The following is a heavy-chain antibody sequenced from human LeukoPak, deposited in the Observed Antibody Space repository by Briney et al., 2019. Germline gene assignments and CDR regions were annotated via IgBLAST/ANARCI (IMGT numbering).Heavy chain of an antibody. CDR3: ARWGSGSYHFFDY. J-gene: IGHJ4*02. CDR2: IYSGGTT. Sequence: GGSLRLSYAASGFTVSSNYMSWVRQAPGKGLEWVSVIYSGGTTYYADSVKGRFTLSRDNSKNALYLQMNSLRAEDTAVYYCARWGSGSYHFFDYWGQGTLVTVSS. V-gene: IGHV3-53*01. D-gene: IGHD1-26*01. CDR1: GFTVSSNY.